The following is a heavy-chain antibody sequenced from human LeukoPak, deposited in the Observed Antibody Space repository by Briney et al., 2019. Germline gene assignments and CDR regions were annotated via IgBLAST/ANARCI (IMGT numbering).Heavy chain of an antibody. D-gene: IGHD6-13*01. CDR3: TTDSSSRYEGYYYYYMDV. J-gene: IGHJ6*03. CDR1: GFSFSDAW. V-gene: IGHV3-15*01. Sequence: GGSLRLSCAASGFSFSDAWMSWVRQIPGKGLEWVGRIKSKTDGGTTDYAAPVKGRFTISRDDSKNTLYLQMNSLKTEDTAVYYCTTDSSSRYEGYYYYYMDVWGKGTTVTISS. CDR2: IKSKTDGGTT.